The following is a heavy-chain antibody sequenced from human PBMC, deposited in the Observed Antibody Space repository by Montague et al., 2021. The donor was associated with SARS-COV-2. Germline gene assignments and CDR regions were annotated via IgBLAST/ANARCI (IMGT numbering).Heavy chain of an antibody. D-gene: IGHD4-23*01. CDR1: GGSISSYY. Sequence: SETVSLTCTVSGGSISSYYWTWIRQPPGKGLESIGDIYHNGSTKXNPSLKSRVTISVDTSKNQFSLKLSSVSVADTAVYYCARGGGNSADFYNYTMDVWGQGTTVTVFS. CDR2: IYHNGST. V-gene: IGHV4-59*01. CDR3: ARGGGNSADFYNYTMDV. J-gene: IGHJ6*02.